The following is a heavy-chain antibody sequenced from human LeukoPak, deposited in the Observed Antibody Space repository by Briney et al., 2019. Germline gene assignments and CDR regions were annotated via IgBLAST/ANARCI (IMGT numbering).Heavy chain of an antibody. D-gene: IGHD7-27*01. V-gene: IGHV5-51*01. CDR1: GYSFTSYW. CDR2: IYPGDSDT. J-gene: IGHJ3*02. CDR3: ARQGLGELGMDHAFDI. Sequence: GESLQISCQGSGYSFTSYWIGWVRQMPGKGLEWMGIIYPGDSDTRYSPSFQGQVTISADKSISTAYLQWSSLKASDTAMYYCARQGLGELGMDHAFDIWGQGTMVTVSS.